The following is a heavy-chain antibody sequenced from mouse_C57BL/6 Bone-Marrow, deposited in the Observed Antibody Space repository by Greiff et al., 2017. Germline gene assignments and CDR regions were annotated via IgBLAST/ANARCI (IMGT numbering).Heavy chain of an antibody. CDR1: GFTFSSYT. J-gene: IGHJ4*01. Sequence: EVKLVESGGGLVKPGGSLKLSCAASGFTFSSYTMSWVRQTPEKRLEWVATISGGGGNTYYPDSVKGRFTISSDNAKNTLYLQMSSLRSEDTALYYCARGEDYDGRGYWGQGTSVTVSS. CDR2: ISGGGGNT. V-gene: IGHV5-9*01. D-gene: IGHD2-4*01. CDR3: ARGEDYDGRGY.